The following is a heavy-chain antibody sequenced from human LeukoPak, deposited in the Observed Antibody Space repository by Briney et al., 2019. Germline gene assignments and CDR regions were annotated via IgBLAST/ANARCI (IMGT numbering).Heavy chain of an antibody. CDR1: GGSFSGYY. CDR2: IDHSGST. J-gene: IGHJ5*02. CDR3: ARGQRGLGQQLVLGVFFFDP. D-gene: IGHD6-13*01. V-gene: IGHV4-34*01. Sequence: SETLSLTCAVYGGSFSGYYWSWIRQPPGKGLEWIGEIDHSGSTNYNPSLKSRVTISVDTSKNQFSLELSSVTAADTAVYYCARGQRGLGQQLVLGVFFFDPWGQGTLVTVSS.